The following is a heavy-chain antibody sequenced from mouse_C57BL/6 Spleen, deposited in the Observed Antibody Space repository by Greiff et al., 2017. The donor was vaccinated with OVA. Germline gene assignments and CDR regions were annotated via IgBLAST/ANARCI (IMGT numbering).Heavy chain of an antibody. CDR1: GFSFNTYA. D-gene: IGHD2-5*01. V-gene: IGHV10-1*01. CDR3: VRQDYSNFYYYAMDY. Sequence: EVQLVESGGGLVQPKGSLKLSCAASGFSFNTYAMNWVRQAPGKGLEWVARIRSKSNNYATYYADSVKDRFTISRDDSESMLYLQMNNLKTEDTAMYYCVRQDYSNFYYYAMDYWGQGTSVTVSS. CDR2: IRSKSNNYAT. J-gene: IGHJ4*01.